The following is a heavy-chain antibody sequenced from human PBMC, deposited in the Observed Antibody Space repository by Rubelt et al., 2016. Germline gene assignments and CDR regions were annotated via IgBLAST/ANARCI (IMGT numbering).Heavy chain of an antibody. CDR1: GYTFTSYG. D-gene: IGHD6-13*01. CDR3: ARDGIAAAVDY. J-gene: IGHJ4*02. V-gene: IGHV1-18*01. Sequence: VACKASGYTFTSYGISWVRQAPGQGLEWMGWISVYNGNTNYAQKFQGRVTMTADTSTSTAYMELRSLRSDDTAVYYCARDGIAAAVDYWGQGTLVTVSS. CDR2: ISVYNGNT.